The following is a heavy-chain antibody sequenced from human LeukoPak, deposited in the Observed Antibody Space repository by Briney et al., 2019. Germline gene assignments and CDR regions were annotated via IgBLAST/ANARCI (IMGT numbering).Heavy chain of an antibody. CDR2: IIPIFGTA. V-gene: IGHV1-69*06. J-gene: IGHJ4*02. CDR3: ARAIVGATKVEYYFDY. Sequence: GASVKVSCKASGGTFSSYAISWVRQAPGQGLEWMGGIIPIFGTANYAQKFQGRVTITADKSTSTAYMELSSLRSEDTAVYYCARAIVGATKVEYYFDYWGQGTLVTVSS. CDR1: GGTFSSYA. D-gene: IGHD1-26*01.